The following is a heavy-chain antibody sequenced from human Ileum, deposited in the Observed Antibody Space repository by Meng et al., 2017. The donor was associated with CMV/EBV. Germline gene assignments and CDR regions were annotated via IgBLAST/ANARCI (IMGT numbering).Heavy chain of an antibody. J-gene: IGHJ2*01. CDR2: IIVDGSAT. Sequence: LSCAASGFTFSSFWMHWVRQVPGKGLVWVSRIIVDGSATIYADSVKDRFTISRDNAKNTLYLQMNSLRVEDTAVYYCARGTWRHFDLWGRGTLVTVSS. CDR3: ARGTWRHFDL. V-gene: IGHV3-74*01. D-gene: IGHD3-3*01. CDR1: GFTFSSFW.